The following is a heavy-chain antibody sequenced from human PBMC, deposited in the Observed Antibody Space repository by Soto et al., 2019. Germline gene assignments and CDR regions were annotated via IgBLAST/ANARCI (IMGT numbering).Heavy chain of an antibody. CDR2: IYHSGST. V-gene: IGHV4-4*02. D-gene: IGHD2-2*01. J-gene: IGHJ4*02. Sequence: QVQLQESGPGLVKPSGTLSLTCAVSGGSISSSNWWSWVRQPPGKGLEWIGEIYHSGSTNYNPSLKSRVTISVDKSKNQFPLKLSSVTAADTAVYYCARRKVEYQLPSPFDYWGQGTLVTVSS. CDR1: GGSISSSNW. CDR3: ARRKVEYQLPSPFDY.